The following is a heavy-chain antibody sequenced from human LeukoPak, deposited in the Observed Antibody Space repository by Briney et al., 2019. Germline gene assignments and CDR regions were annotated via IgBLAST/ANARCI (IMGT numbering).Heavy chain of an antibody. CDR1: GGSISSYY. V-gene: IGHV4-59*01. CDR3: ARDRGYSGYTGPFWFDP. J-gene: IGHJ5*02. Sequence: PSETLSLTCTVSGGSISSYYWSWIRQPPGKGLEWIGYIYYSGSTNYNPSLKSRVTISVDTSKNQFSLKLSSVTAADTAVYYCARDRGYSGYTGPFWFDPWGQGTLVTVSS. D-gene: IGHD5-12*01. CDR2: IYYSGST.